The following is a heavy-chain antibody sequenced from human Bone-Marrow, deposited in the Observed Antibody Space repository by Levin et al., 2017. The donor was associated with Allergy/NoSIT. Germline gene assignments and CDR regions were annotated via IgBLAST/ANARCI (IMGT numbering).Heavy chain of an antibody. CDR3: ARRNDFWSRTHGGYYFFMDV. V-gene: IGHV3-21*01. CDR2: ISGSSSYI. Sequence: GESLKISCAASGFTFSSYTMNWVRQAPGKGLEWVSSISGSSSYITFSDSVKGRLTISRENAKNSLYLQMNNLRAEDTAVYYCARRNDFWSRTHGGYYFFMDVWGKGTTVTVSS. D-gene: IGHD3-3*01. J-gene: IGHJ6*03. CDR1: GFTFSSYT.